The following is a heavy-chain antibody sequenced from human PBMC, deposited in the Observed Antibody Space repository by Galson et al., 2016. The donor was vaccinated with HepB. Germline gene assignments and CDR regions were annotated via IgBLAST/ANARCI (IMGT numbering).Heavy chain of an antibody. D-gene: IGHD3-16*02. Sequence: SETLSLTCTVSGGSISSGSFYWSWIRRHPGKGLEWIGYIHYTGVTSYTSSLKGRVTMSADTSKNVISLKLTSVTAADTAVYYCARDASGRYRNDGWFDPWGQGTQVIVAS. J-gene: IGHJ5*02. V-gene: IGHV4-61*01. CDR1: GGSISSGSFY. CDR2: IHYTGVT. CDR3: ARDASGRYRNDGWFDP.